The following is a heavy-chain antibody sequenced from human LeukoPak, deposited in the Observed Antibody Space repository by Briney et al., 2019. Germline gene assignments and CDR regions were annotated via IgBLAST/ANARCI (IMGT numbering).Heavy chain of an antibody. CDR1: GFTFTSYG. V-gene: IGHV1-18*01. Sequence: ASVKVSCKASGFTFTSYGISWVRQAPGQGLEWMGWISAYNGNTNYAQKLQGRVTMTTDTSTSTAYMELRSLRSDDTAVYYCARVLGTTVTTVYYFDYWGQGTLVTVSS. D-gene: IGHD4-17*01. CDR3: ARVLGTTVTTVYYFDY. CDR2: ISAYNGNT. J-gene: IGHJ4*02.